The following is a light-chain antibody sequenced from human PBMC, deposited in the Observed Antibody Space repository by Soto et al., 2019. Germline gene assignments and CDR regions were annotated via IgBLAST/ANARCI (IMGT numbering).Light chain of an antibody. V-gene: IGLV2-14*01. CDR3: SSYTTSSTPYV. J-gene: IGLJ1*01. CDR2: DVS. CDR1: SSDVGGYNY. Sequence: SVLPQPASVSGSPGQSITISCTGTSSDVGGYNYVSWYQQHPGKAPKLMIYDVSNRPSGVSNRFSGSKSGNTASLTISGLQAEDEADYYCSSYTTSSTPYVFGTGNKVTVL.